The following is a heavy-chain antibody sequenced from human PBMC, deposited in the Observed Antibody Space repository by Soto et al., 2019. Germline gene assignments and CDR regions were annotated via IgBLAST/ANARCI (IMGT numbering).Heavy chain of an antibody. V-gene: IGHV3-30-3*02. Sequence: GGSLRLSCATSGFTFSSYALHWVRQAPGKGLEWVALISYDGVSKYHAASVQGRFTISRDDSKNTVYLQMNSLKIEDTGVYFCTTQGGRWELPSWGQGTLVTVSS. D-gene: IGHD1-26*01. J-gene: IGHJ5*02. CDR1: GFTFSSYA. CDR3: TTQGGRWELPS. CDR2: ISYDGVSK.